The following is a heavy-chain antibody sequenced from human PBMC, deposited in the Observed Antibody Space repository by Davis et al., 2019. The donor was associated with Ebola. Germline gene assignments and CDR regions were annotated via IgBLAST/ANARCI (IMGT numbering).Heavy chain of an antibody. J-gene: IGHJ3*02. D-gene: IGHD5-12*01. CDR1: GYSFTNYY. CDR2: INPNDGRT. Sequence: ASVPVSCKASGYSFTNYYMHWVRQAPGQGLEWMGMINPNDGRTIHAQKFQGRVTVTRDTSTTTVYMDLSSLRSEDTALYYCTTPGGQDSGYDVFDIWGQGTMVTVSS. CDR3: TTPGGQDSGYDVFDI. V-gene: IGHV1-46*03.